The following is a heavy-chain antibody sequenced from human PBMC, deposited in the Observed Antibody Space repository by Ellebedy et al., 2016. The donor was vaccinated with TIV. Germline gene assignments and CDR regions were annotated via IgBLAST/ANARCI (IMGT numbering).Heavy chain of an antibody. CDR3: ARDMDTAMVPADY. CDR2: INPNSGGT. J-gene: IGHJ4*02. Sequence: ASVKVSCKASGYTFTGYYMHWVRQAPGQGLEWMGWINPNSGGTNYAQKFQGRVTMTRDTSISTAYMELSRLRSDDTAVYYCARDMDTAMVPADYWGQGTLVTVSS. CDR1: GYTFTGYY. V-gene: IGHV1-2*02. D-gene: IGHD5-18*01.